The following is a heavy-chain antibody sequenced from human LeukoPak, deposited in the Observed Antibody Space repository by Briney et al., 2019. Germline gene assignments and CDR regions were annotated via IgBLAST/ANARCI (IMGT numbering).Heavy chain of an antibody. CDR1: GFTFSSYE. Sequence: GGSLRLSCAASGFTFSSYEMNWVRQAPGKGLEWVSYISSSGSTIYYADSVRGRFTISRDNAENSLYLQMNSLRAEDTAVYYCAELGITMIGGVWGKGTTVTISS. D-gene: IGHD3-10*02. CDR3: AELGITMIGGV. V-gene: IGHV3-48*03. CDR2: ISSSGSTI. J-gene: IGHJ6*04.